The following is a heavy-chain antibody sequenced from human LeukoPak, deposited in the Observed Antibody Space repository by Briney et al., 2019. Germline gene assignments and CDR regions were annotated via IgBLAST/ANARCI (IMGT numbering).Heavy chain of an antibody. CDR2: ISAYDGNT. V-gene: IGHV1-18*01. J-gene: IGHJ6*02. CDR1: GYTFNHYG. D-gene: IGHD2-2*01. Sequence: ASVKVSCKASGYTFNHYGFSWVRQAPGQGLGWMGWISAYDGNTHSAQKFQGRVTMTTDTSTTTAYMELGGLRSDDTAVYYCARGYCSSTSCYSYYYYGMDVWGQGTTVTVSS. CDR3: ARGYCSSTSCYSYYYYGMDV.